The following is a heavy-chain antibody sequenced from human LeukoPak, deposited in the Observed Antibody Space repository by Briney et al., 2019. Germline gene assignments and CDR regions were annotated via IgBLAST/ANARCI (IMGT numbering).Heavy chain of an antibody. Sequence: GSSVKVSCKASGGTFSSYAISWVRQAPGQGLEWMGGIIPIFGTANYAQKFQGRVTITADESTSTAYMELSSLRSEDTAVYYCASDSYGYHIFDYWGRGTLVTVSS. D-gene: IGHD5-18*01. J-gene: IGHJ4*02. CDR3: ASDSYGYHIFDY. V-gene: IGHV1-69*01. CDR1: GGTFSSYA. CDR2: IIPIFGTA.